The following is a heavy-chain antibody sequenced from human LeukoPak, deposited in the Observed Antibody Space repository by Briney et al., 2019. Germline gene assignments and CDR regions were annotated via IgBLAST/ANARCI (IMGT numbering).Heavy chain of an antibody. CDR3: ARDRGYCSSINCPTDWFDP. CDR2: VYTYGNT. Sequence: SQTLSLTCTVSGGSISSGNYCWSWIRQPAGKGLEWIGRVYTYGNTNYNPSLKSRVTISIDTSRNQFSLKLSSVTAADTAVYYCARDRGYCSSINCPTDWFDPWGQGTLVTVSS. CDR1: GGSISSGNYC. J-gene: IGHJ5*02. D-gene: IGHD2-2*03. V-gene: IGHV4-61*02.